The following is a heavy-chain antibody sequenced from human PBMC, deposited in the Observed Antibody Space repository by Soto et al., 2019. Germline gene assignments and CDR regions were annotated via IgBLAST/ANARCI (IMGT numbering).Heavy chain of an antibody. CDR2: ISAYNGNT. Sequence: QVQLVQSGAEVKKPGASVKVSCKASGYTFTSYGISWVRQAPGQGLEWMGWISAYNGNTNYAQKLQGRVTMTTDTSTGTAYMELRSLRSDDTAVYYCARGRRAFIAVAGPYYFDYWGQGTLVTVSS. CDR3: ARGRRAFIAVAGPYYFDY. J-gene: IGHJ4*02. V-gene: IGHV1-18*01. CDR1: GYTFTSYG. D-gene: IGHD6-19*01.